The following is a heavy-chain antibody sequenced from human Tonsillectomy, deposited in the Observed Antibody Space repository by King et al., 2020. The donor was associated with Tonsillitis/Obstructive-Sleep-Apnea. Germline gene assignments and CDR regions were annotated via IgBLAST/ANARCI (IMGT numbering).Heavy chain of an antibody. CDR3: ARGPSPTVTTSHFDY. V-gene: IGHV1-69*01. CDR1: GGTFSSYA. D-gene: IGHD4-11*01. CDR2: IIPIFGTA. J-gene: IGHJ4*02. Sequence: VQLVESGAEVKKPGSSVKVSCKASGGTFSSYAISWVRQAPGQGLEWMGGIIPIFGTANYAQKFQGRVTITADESTSTAYMELSSLRSEDTALYYCARGPSPTVTTSHFDYWGQGTLVTVSS.